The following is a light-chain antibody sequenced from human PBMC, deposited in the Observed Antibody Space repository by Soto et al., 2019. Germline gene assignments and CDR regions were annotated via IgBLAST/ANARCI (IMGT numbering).Light chain of an antibody. J-gene: IGKJ3*01. CDR1: QDISSW. CDR3: QQANSFPFT. Sequence: DIQMTQSPSSVSASVGDRVTITCRASQDISSWLAWYQQKPGKAPKLLIYSASSLQGGVPSRFSGSGAGTDFTLTISSLXXXXXATYYCQQANSFPFTFGPGTKVDIK. V-gene: IGKV1-12*01. CDR2: SAS.